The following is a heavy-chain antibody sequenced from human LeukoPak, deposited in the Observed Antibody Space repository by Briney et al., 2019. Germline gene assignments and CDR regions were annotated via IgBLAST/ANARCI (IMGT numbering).Heavy chain of an antibody. CDR3: ARVWEGV. CDR2: IKGDASDI. V-gene: IGHV3-74*01. Sequence: GGSLRLSCAASGFTFSSHWMHWVRQAPGKGLEWISRIKGDASDINYADFAKGRFTISRDNAKKSLYLQMNSLRVEDTAVYYCARVWEGVWGQGTTVTVSS. D-gene: IGHD1-26*01. CDR1: GFTFSSHW. J-gene: IGHJ6*02.